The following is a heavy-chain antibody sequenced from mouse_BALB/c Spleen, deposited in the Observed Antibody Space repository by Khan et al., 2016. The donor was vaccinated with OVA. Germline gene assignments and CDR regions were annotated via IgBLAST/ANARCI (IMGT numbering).Heavy chain of an antibody. J-gene: IGHJ2*01. Sequence: VQLKESGGGLVQPGGSLKLSCVASGFTFSSYGMSWVHQTPDKRLELVATINSNGGSTYYPDSVKGRFTISRDNAKNTLYLQMSSLKSEDTAMYYCARMARTINWGQGTTLTVSS. CDR2: INSNGGST. CDR1: GFTFSSYG. CDR3: ARMARTIN. V-gene: IGHV5-6-3*01.